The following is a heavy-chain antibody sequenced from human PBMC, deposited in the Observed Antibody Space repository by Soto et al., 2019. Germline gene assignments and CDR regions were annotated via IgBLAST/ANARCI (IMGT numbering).Heavy chain of an antibody. V-gene: IGHV3-21*01. Sequence: GGSLRLSCAASGFTLSMYSINWVRQAPGKGLEWVSSTFNFSPNLYYADSVKGRFTISWDITKRSLYLQMNSLRDEDTAVYYCARESYYDFWSGYYSAFDYWGQGTLVTVSS. D-gene: IGHD3-3*01. J-gene: IGHJ4*02. CDR1: GFTLSMYS. CDR3: ARESYYDFWSGYYSAFDY. CDR2: TFNFSPNL.